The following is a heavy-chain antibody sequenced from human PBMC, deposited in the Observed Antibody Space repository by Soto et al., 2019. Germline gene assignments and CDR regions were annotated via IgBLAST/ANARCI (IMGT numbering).Heavy chain of an antibody. CDR2: MIGDGTSW. D-gene: IGHD1-26*01. CDR1: GLNFRIYA. CDR3: AKDLRPDGRYDLDY. V-gene: IGHV3-23*01. Sequence: EVQLLESGGGLAQAGGSLRLSGAASGLNFRIYAMNWVRQAPGKGLEWVSVMIGDGTSWDYTDSVRGRFTISRDNSKNMLYLQMNSLRAEDTAVYYCAKDLRPDGRYDLDYWGQGTLVTVSS. J-gene: IGHJ4*02.